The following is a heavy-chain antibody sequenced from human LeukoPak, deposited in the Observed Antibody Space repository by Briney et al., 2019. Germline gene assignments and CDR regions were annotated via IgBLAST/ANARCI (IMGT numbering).Heavy chain of an antibody. CDR2: INHSGST. CDR3: AREGPYSIRLYNWFDP. CDR1: GFTFSSYG. J-gene: IGHJ5*02. D-gene: IGHD4-11*01. V-gene: IGHV4-34*01. Sequence: PGGSLRLSCAASGFTFSSYGMNWARQAPGKGLEWVGEINHSGSTNYNPSLKSRVTISVDTSKNQFSLKLSSVTAADTAVYYCAREGPYSIRLYNWFDPWGQGTLVTVSS.